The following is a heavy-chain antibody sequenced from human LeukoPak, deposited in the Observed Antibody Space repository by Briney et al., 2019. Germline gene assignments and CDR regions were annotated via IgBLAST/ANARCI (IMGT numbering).Heavy chain of an antibody. CDR2: ISYDGSNK. D-gene: IGHD5-18*01. J-gene: IGHJ4*02. CDR3: ARGGGYSYGSGY. Sequence: PGGSLRLSCAASGFTFSSYAMYWVRQAPGKGPEWVAVISYDGSNKYYADSVKGRFTISRDNAKNSLYLQMNSLRAEDTAVYYCARGGGYSYGSGYWGQGTLVTVSS. V-gene: IGHV3-30-3*01. CDR1: GFTFSSYA.